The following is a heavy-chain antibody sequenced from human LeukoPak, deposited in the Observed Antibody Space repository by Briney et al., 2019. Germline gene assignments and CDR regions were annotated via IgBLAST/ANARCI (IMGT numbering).Heavy chain of an antibody. CDR2: IKTKTDGGTT. CDR1: GFRFNNAW. V-gene: IGHV3-15*01. Sequence: PGGSLRLSCAASGFRFNNAWMNWVRQAPGKVLEWIGHIKTKTDGGTTDYAAPVKGRFTISRDDSKNTLYLQVNSLKSEDTAVYYCTTDRLDNSGWSRGFDYWGQGTLVTVSS. CDR3: TTDRLDNSGWSRGFDY. D-gene: IGHD6-19*01. J-gene: IGHJ4*02.